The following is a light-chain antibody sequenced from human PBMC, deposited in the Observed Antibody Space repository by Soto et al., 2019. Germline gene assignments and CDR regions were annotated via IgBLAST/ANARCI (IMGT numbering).Light chain of an antibody. Sequence: DIQMTQSPSTLSASVGDRVTITCRASQSISRRLAWYQQKSGKAPNLLIYESSNLESGVPSRFSGSGSGTEFTLTISSLQPDDFTSYYCQQYISFPWTFGQGTKVDIK. CDR3: QQYISFPWT. CDR1: QSISRR. V-gene: IGKV1-5*01. CDR2: ESS. J-gene: IGKJ1*01.